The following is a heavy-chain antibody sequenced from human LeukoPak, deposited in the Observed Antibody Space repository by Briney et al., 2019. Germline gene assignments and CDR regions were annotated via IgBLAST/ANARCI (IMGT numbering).Heavy chain of an antibody. CDR3: ASRHRWSGYSYF. J-gene: IGHJ4*02. Sequence: PSETLSLTCTVSGGSISSSSYYWGWIRQPPGKGLEWIGSIYYSGSTYYNPSLKSRVTISVDTSKNQFSLKLSSVTAADTAVYYCASRHRWSGYSYFWGQGTLVTVSS. CDR1: GGSISSSSYY. CDR2: IYYSGST. V-gene: IGHV4-39*01. D-gene: IGHD5-18*01.